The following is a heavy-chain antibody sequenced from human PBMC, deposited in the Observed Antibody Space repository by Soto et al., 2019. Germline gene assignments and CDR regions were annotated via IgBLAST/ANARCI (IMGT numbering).Heavy chain of an antibody. CDR1: GFTFSSYG. V-gene: IGHV3-30*18. CDR3: AKTAGYDYVWGSSGLDP. J-gene: IGHJ5*02. CDR2: ISYDGSDK. D-gene: IGHD3-16*01. Sequence: QVQLVESGGGVVQPGRSLRLSCAGSGFTFSSYGMHWVRQAPGKGLEWVAVISYDGSDKYYGDSVKGRFTISRDDSKNTLYRQMNSLRVEDTAIYYCAKTAGYDYVWGSSGLDPWGQGTMVTVSS.